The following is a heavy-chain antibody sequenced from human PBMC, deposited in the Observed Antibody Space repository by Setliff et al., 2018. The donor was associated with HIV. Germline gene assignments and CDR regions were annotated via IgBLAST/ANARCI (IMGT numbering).Heavy chain of an antibody. D-gene: IGHD1-1*01. Sequence: GGSLRLSCTTSGFNFGDYGMSWVRQAPGKGLEWVSFLRNKDYGETTEYAASVKGRFTISRDDSKSIAYLQMNSLKTEDRAVYYCTRGRLRQLDNSHYYYYGMDVWGQGTTVTVSS. V-gene: IGHV3-49*04. CDR3: TRGRLRQLDNSHYYYYGMDV. J-gene: IGHJ6*02. CDR1: GFNFGDYG. CDR2: LRNKDYGETT.